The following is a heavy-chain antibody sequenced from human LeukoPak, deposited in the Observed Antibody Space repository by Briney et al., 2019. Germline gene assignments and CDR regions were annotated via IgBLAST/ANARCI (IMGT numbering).Heavy chain of an antibody. CDR2: IYPGDSDT. Sequence: GESLKISCKGSGYSFSSYWIGWVRQMPGKGLEWMGIIYPGDSDTRYSPSFQGQVAISADKSISTAYLQWSSLKASDTAMYYCARSDIVVVAAESAAYHDAFDIWGQGTMVTVSS. D-gene: IGHD2-2*01. CDR1: GYSFSSYW. V-gene: IGHV5-51*01. J-gene: IGHJ3*02. CDR3: ARSDIVVVAAESAAYHDAFDI.